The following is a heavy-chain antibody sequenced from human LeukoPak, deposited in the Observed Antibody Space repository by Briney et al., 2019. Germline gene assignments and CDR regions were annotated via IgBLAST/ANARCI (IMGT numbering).Heavy chain of an antibody. CDR3: ARGFRMDSSGWYGYYYYYGMDV. Sequence: ASVKVSCKASGYTFTSYDINWVRQATGQGLEWMGWMNPNSGNTGYAQKFQGRVTMTRNTSISTAYMELSSLRSEDTAVYYCARGFRMDSSGWYGYYYYYGMDVWGQGTTVTVSS. CDR1: GYTFTSYD. CDR2: MNPNSGNT. V-gene: IGHV1-8*01. J-gene: IGHJ6*02. D-gene: IGHD6-19*01.